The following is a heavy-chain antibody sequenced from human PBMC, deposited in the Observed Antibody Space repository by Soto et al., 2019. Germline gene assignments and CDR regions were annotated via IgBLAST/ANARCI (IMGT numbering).Heavy chain of an antibody. V-gene: IGHV1-69*13. CDR3: ARDLSYDYSNWFDP. CDR2: IIPIFGTA. J-gene: IGHJ5*02. CDR1: GCTFSSYA. Sequence: GASVKVSCKASGCTFSSYAISWVRQAPGQGLEWMGGIIPIFGTANYAQKFQGRVTITADESTSTAYMELSSLRSEDTAVYYCARDLSYDYSNWFDPWGQGTLVTVSS. D-gene: IGHD4-4*01.